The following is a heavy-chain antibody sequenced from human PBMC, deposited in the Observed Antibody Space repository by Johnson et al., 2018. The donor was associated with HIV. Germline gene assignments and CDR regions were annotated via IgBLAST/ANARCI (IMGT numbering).Heavy chain of an antibody. Sequence: VQLVESGGGVVPPGRSLRLSCVASGFTFSNYGMHWVRQAPGKGLEWVAAVWYDGSNKYYANSVKGRFTIFRDNSENTMYLQMNRLRADDTAVYFCTRDPAIRWSEWDSSGYYSPDAFDIW. CDR3: TRDPAIRWSEWDSSGYYSPDAFDI. CDR2: VWYDGSNK. CDR1: GFTFSNYG. J-gene: IGHJ3*02. V-gene: IGHV3-33*01. D-gene: IGHD3-22*01.